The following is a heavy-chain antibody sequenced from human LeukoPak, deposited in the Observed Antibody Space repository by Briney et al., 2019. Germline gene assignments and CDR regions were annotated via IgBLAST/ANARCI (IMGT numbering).Heavy chain of an antibody. Sequence: GGSLRLSCAASGLTFSSYWMNWVRQAPGKGLEWVANIKRDGSEKYYVDSVKGRFTISRDNSKNTLYLQMNSLRAEDTAVYYCARVRGNYYDSSGYYYGGQYFQHWGQGTLVTVSS. V-gene: IGHV3-7*01. CDR1: GLTFSSYW. D-gene: IGHD3-22*01. CDR2: IKRDGSEK. J-gene: IGHJ1*01. CDR3: ARVRGNYYDSSGYYYGGQYFQH.